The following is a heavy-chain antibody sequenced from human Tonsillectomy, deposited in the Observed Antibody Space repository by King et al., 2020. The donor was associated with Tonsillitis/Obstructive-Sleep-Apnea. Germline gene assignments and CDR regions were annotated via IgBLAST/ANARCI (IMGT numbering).Heavy chain of an antibody. CDR3: ARRNYYDSSGYYLVAFDI. J-gene: IGHJ3*02. CDR1: GGSISSFY. CDR2: SYYSGST. Sequence: QLQESGPGLVKPSETLSLTCTVSGGSISSFYWSWIRQPPGKGLEWIGYSYYSGSTNCNPSLKSRVTISVDTSKNQFSLKLSSVTAADTAVYYCARRNYYDSSGYYLVAFDIWGQGTMVTVSS. D-gene: IGHD3-22*01. V-gene: IGHV4-59*01.